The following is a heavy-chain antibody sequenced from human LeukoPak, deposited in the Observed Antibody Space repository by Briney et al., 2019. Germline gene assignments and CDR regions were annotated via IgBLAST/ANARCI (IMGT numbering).Heavy chain of an antibody. CDR3: ARGGNGYCSGGSCPNWFDP. V-gene: IGHV4-30-2*01. CDR1: GVSISSGGYS. J-gene: IGHJ5*02. Sequence: SQTLSLTCAVSGVSISSGGYSWSWIRQPPGKGLEWIGYIYHSGSTYYNPSLKSRVTISVDRSKNQFSLKLSSVTAADTAGYSCARGGNGYCSGGSCPNWFDPWGQGTLVTVSS. D-gene: IGHD2-15*01. CDR2: IYHSGST.